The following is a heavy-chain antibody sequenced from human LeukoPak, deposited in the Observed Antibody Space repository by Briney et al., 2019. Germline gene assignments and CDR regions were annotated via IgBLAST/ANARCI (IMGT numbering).Heavy chain of an antibody. CDR2: INPNSGGT. Sequence: GASVKVSCKASGYTFTGYYMHWVRQAPGQGLEWMGWINPNSGGTNYAQKLQGRVTMTTDTSTSTAYMELRSLRSDDTAVYYCARLLTPALYYDFWSGPRNLDAFDIWGQGTMVTVSS. CDR1: GYTFTGYY. CDR3: ARLLTPALYYDFWSGPRNLDAFDI. V-gene: IGHV1-2*02. D-gene: IGHD3-3*01. J-gene: IGHJ3*02.